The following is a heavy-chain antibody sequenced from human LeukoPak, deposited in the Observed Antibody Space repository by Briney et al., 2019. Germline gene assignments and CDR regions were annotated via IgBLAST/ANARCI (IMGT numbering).Heavy chain of an antibody. V-gene: IGHV4-59*01. Sequence: PSETLSLTCTVSGGSISSYYWSWLRQPPGKGLEWIGYIYYSGSTNYNPSLKSRVTISVDTSKNQFSLKLSSVTAADTAVYYCAREPGDYWGQGTLVTVSS. CDR1: GGSISSYY. J-gene: IGHJ4*02. CDR2: IYYSGST. CDR3: AREPGDY.